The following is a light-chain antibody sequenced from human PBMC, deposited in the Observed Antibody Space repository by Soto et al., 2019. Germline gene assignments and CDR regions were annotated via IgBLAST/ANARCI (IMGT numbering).Light chain of an antibody. Sequence: EIVMTQSPDTLSASPGERATLACRASQSVSSSYLAWYQQKPGQAPRLLIYGASSRATGIPDRFSGSGSGTDFTLTISRLEPEDFAVYYCQQYGSSPRTFGQGTKV. CDR3: QQYGSSPRT. J-gene: IGKJ1*01. V-gene: IGKV3-20*01. CDR1: QSVSSSY. CDR2: GAS.